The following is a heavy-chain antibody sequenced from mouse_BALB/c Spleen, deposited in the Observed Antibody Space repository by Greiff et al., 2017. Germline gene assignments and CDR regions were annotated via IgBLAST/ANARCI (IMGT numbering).Heavy chain of an antibody. V-gene: IGHV1-39*01. J-gene: IGHJ4*01. CDR3: ASAGYRYEDYAMDY. Sequence: EVQLQQSGPELEKPGASVKISCKASGYSFTGYNMNWVKQSNGKSLEWIGNIDPYYGGTSYNQKFKGKATLTVDKSSSTAYMQLKSLTSEDSAVYCCASAGYRYEDYAMDYWGQGPSGTVSS. D-gene: IGHD2-14*01. CDR2: IDPYYGGT. CDR1: GYSFTGYN.